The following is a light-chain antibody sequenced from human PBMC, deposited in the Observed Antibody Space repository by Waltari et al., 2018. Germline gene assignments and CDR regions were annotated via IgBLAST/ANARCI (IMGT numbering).Light chain of an antibody. V-gene: IGLV2-11*01. J-gene: IGLJ2*01. CDR1: NSDVGGYDY. CDR2: AVR. CDR3: CSYASSYTLA. Sequence: QSALTQPRSVSGSPGQSVTISCTGTNSDVGGYDYVSWYQHLPGKAPKLMIYAVRKRPSGVPDRFSGSKSGNTASLTISGLQAEDEAHYYCCSYASSYTLAFGGGTKLTVL.